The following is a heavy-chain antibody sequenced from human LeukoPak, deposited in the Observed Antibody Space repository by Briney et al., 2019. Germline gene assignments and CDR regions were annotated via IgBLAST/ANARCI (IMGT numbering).Heavy chain of an antibody. J-gene: IGHJ5*02. D-gene: IGHD1-26*01. V-gene: IGHV3-23*01. CDR1: GFTSSSYA. Sequence: GGSLRLSCAASGFTSSSYAMGWVRQAPGKGLEWVSAISGSGGSTYYADSVKGRFTISRDNSKNTLYLQMNSLRAEDTAVYYCARESGGSHTPWGQGTLVTVSS. CDR3: ARESGGSHTP. CDR2: ISGSGGST.